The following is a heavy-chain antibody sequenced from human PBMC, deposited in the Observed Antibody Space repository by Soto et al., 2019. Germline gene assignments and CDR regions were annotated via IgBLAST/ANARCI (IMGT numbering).Heavy chain of an antibody. V-gene: IGHV6-1*01. CDR1: GDSVSSNSAA. Sequence: SQTLSLTCAISGDSVSSNSAAWNWIRQSPSRGLEWLGRTYYRSKWYNDYAVSVKSRITINPDTSKNQFSLQLNPVTPEDTAVYYCARDEIHGSYSSNDAFDIWGQGTMVTVSS. CDR3: ARDEIHGSYSSNDAFDI. CDR2: TYYRSKWYN. J-gene: IGHJ3*02. D-gene: IGHD5-18*01.